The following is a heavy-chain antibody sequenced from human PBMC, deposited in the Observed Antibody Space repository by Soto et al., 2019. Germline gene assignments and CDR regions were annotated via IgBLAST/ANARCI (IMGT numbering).Heavy chain of an antibody. CDR2: INSDGSVS. D-gene: IGHD2-15*01. Sequence: EVQLVESGGGLVQPGGSLRLSCAASGFTFSNYWMYWVRQAPGKGLEWVSRINSDGSVSSHADSVRGRLTISRDNVKNTLYLHMDSLRAEDMAVYFCARGDCVGGTCYSLAGSFYYYMDVWGKGTTVTVFS. CDR1: GFTFSNYW. J-gene: IGHJ6*03. CDR3: ARGDCVGGTCYSLAGSFYYYMDV. V-gene: IGHV3-74*02.